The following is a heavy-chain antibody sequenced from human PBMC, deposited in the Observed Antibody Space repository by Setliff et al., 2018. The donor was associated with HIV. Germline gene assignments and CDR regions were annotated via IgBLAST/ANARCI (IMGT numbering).Heavy chain of an antibody. CDR1: GYFVAGGYY. CDR2: IFHSGTT. V-gene: IGHV4-38-2*01. CDR3: VRAPPGIQLLASTNGPYYFDY. Sequence: ASETLSLTCVVSGYFVAGGYYWGWIRQSPGKGLEWIGNIFHSGTTYYNPSLRSRITISVDTSKNQSFLNMTSVTAADTAVYYCVRAPPGIQLLASTNGPYYFDYWGHGTLVTVSS. J-gene: IGHJ4*03. D-gene: IGHD1-1*01.